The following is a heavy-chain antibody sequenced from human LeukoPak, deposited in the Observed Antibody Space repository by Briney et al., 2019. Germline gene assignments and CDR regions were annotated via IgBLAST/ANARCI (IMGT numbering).Heavy chain of an antibody. CDR3: ARDDCSRISCYHNWFDP. CDR1: GFTFSSYW. D-gene: IGHD2-2*01. Sequence: GGSLRLSCAASGFTFSSYWMSWVRQAPGKGLEWVANIKQDGSEKYYVDSVKGRFTISRDNAKNSLYLQMNSLRAEDTAVYYCARDDCSRISCYHNWFDPWGQGTLVTVSS. J-gene: IGHJ5*02. V-gene: IGHV3-7*01. CDR2: IKQDGSEK.